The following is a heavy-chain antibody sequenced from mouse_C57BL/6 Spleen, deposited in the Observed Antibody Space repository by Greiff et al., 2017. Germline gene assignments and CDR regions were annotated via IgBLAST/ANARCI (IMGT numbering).Heavy chain of an antibody. Sequence: QVQLQQPGAELVMPGASVKLSCKASGYTFTSYWMHWVKQRPGQGLEWIGEIDPSDSYTNYNQKFKGKSTLTVAKSSSTAYMQLSSLTSEDSAVYYCARSERITLRGGWYFDVWGTGTTVTVSS. CDR2: IDPSDSYT. CDR1: GYTFTSYW. CDR3: ARSERITLRGGWYFDV. J-gene: IGHJ1*03. V-gene: IGHV1-69*01. D-gene: IGHD1-1*01.